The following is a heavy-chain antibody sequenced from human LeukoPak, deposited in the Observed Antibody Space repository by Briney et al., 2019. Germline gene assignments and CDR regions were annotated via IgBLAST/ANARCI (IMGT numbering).Heavy chain of an antibody. CDR2: INPSGGST. D-gene: IGHD5-18*01. Sequence: GASVKVSCKASGYTFTSYYMHWVRQAPGQGLEWMGIINPSGGSTSYAQKFQGRVTMTRDTSASTAYMELSSLRSEDTAVYYCARERGYSYGADAFDIWGQGTMVTVSS. J-gene: IGHJ3*02. CDR1: GYTFTSYY. CDR3: ARERGYSYGADAFDI. V-gene: IGHV1-46*01.